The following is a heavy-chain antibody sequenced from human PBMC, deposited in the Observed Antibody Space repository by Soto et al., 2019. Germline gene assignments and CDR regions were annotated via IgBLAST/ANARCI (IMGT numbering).Heavy chain of an antibody. D-gene: IGHD6-13*01. Sequence: QLQLQESGPGLVKPSETLSLTCTVSGGSISSSSYYWGWIRQPPGKGLEWIGSIYYSGSTYYNPSLKRRVTISVDTSKNQFSLKLSSVTAADTAVYYCARHRQQLVLSDYWGQGTLVTVSS. J-gene: IGHJ4*02. CDR2: IYYSGST. CDR3: ARHRQQLVLSDY. V-gene: IGHV4-39*01. CDR1: GGSISSSSYY.